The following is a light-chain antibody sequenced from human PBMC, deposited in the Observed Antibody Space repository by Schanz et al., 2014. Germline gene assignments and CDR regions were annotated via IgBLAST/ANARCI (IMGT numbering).Light chain of an antibody. CDR2: ASS. V-gene: IGKV3-20*01. Sequence: EIVLTQSPGTLSLSPGERATLSCRASQSVSSSYLAWYQQKPGQAPRLLIYASSSRATGIPDRFSGSGSGTDFTLTISRLEPEDFAVYYCQQYNKWPLYTFGQGTKLEIK. CDR1: QSVSSSY. CDR3: QQYNKWPLYT. J-gene: IGKJ2*01.